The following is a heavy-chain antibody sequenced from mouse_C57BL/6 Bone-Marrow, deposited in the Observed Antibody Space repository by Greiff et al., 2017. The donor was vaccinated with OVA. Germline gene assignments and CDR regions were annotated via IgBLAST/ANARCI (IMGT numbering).Heavy chain of an antibody. J-gene: IGHJ1*03. CDR1: GYTFTSYW. V-gene: IGHV1-55*01. CDR2: IYPGSGYT. Sequence: QVHVQQPGAELVKPGASVKMSCKASGYTFTSYWIPWVKQRPGQGLEWIGDIYPGSGYTNYNEKFKSKATLTVDTSSSTAYMQLSSLTSEDSAVYYCARNYYWYFDVWGKGTTVTVSS. CDR3: ARNYYWYFDV. D-gene: IGHD1-3*01.